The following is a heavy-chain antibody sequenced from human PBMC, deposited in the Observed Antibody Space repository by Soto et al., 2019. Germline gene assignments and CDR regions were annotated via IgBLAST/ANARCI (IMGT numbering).Heavy chain of an antibody. CDR2: IYYSGST. D-gene: IGHD3-10*01. J-gene: IGHJ6*02. CDR1: GGSISSGGYY. CDR3: ARDGGDYYGSGSHHYYYGMDV. V-gene: IGHV4-31*03. Sequence: QVQLQESGPGLVKPSQTLSLTCTVSGGSISSGGYYWSWIRQHPGKGLEWIGYIYYSGSTYYNPSLKSRVTISVDTSKNQFSLKLSSVTAADTAVYYCARDGGDYYGSGSHHYYYGMDVWGQGTTVTVSS.